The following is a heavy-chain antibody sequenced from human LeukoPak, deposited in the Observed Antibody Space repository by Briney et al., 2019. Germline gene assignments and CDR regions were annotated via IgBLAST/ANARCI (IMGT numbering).Heavy chain of an antibody. J-gene: IGHJ3*02. Sequence: HPGGSLRLSCAASGFTFSSYGMHWVRQAPGKGLEWVAVIWYDGSNKYYADSVKGRFTISRDNAKNSLYLQMNSLRAEDTAVYYCATYYDFWSGISPRGFDIWGQGTMVTVSS. V-gene: IGHV3-33*01. CDR2: IWYDGSNK. CDR3: ATYYDFWSGISPRGFDI. D-gene: IGHD3-3*01. CDR1: GFTFSSYG.